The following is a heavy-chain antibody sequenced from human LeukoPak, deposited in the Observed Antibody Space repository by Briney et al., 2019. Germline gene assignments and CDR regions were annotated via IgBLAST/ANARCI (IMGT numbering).Heavy chain of an antibody. CDR3: ARDHCSGGSCYFSYTPAPFQH. Sequence: ASVKVSCKASGYTFTGYYMHWVRQAPGQGLEWMGWINPNSGGTNYAQKFQGRVTMTRDTSISTAYMELSRLRSDDTAVYYCARDHCSGGSCYFSYTPAPFQHWGQGTLVTVSS. CDR1: GYTFTGYY. D-gene: IGHD2-15*01. J-gene: IGHJ1*01. V-gene: IGHV1-2*02. CDR2: INPNSGGT.